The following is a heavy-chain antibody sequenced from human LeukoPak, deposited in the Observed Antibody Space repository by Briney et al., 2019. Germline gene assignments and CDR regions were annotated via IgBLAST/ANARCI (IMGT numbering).Heavy chain of an antibody. Sequence: SETLSLTCTVSGGSISSNSYYWGWIRQPPGKGLEWVGSIYYSGSTYYNPSLKSRVTISVDMSKNQFSLKLSSVTAADTAVNYCARGDGWSFDYWGQGTLVTVSS. D-gene: IGHD6-19*01. CDR2: IYYSGST. CDR1: GGSISSNSYY. V-gene: IGHV4-39*01. J-gene: IGHJ4*02. CDR3: ARGDGWSFDY.